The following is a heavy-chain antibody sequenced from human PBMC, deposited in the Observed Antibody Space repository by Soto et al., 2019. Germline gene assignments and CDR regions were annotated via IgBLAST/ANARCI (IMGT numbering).Heavy chain of an antibody. D-gene: IGHD2-2*01. CDR3: ARSQPRYCSRTNCFYDVFDM. V-gene: IGHV1-18*01. CDR2: ISAYSGKT. Sequence: ASVKVSCKASGYTFSSYAMSWVRQAPGQGLEWMGWISAYSGKTHFALNPQGRVTLTTDTSTSTAYMELRSLTSDDTAVYYCARSQPRYCSRTNCFYDVFDMWGQGTRVTVSS. J-gene: IGHJ3*02. CDR1: GYTFSSYA.